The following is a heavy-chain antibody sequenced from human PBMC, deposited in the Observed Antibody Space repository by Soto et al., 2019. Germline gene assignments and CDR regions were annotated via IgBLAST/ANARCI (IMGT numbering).Heavy chain of an antibody. CDR2: ISGSGGST. J-gene: IGHJ3*02. D-gene: IGHD3-3*01. CDR3: AKGPPRFLEWLPLDSDAFDI. Sequence: GSLRLSCAASGFTFSSYAMSWVRQAPGKGLEWVSAISGSGGSTYYADSVKGRFTISRDNSKNTLYLQMNSLRAEDTAVYYCAKGPPRFLEWLPLDSDAFDIWGQGTMVTVSS. V-gene: IGHV3-23*01. CDR1: GFTFSSYA.